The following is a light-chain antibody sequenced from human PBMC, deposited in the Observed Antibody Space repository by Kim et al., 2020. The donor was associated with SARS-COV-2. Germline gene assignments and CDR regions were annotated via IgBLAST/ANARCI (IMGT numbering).Light chain of an antibody. CDR3: QQRSNWQLT. CDR1: QSVSSY. V-gene: IGKV3-11*01. J-gene: IGKJ4*01. CDR2: DAS. Sequence: LSPGERATLSCRARQSVSSYLAWYQQKPGQAPSLLLYDASNRATGIPARFSGSGSGTDFTLTISSPEPDDFAVYYCQQRSNWQLTFGGGTKVDIK.